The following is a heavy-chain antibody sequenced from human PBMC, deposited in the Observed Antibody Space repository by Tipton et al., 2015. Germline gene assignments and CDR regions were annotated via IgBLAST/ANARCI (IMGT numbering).Heavy chain of an antibody. V-gene: IGHV4-59*01. CDR2: VFHTGAT. Sequence: TLSLTCTVSGVSISSYYWTWIRQPPGKGLQWVGNVFHTGATSYNSSLKSRLTFSIDTSKTQFSLKMSSVTASDTAVYYCARARGRHGGLFDSWGQGILVTVSS. CDR1: GVSISSYY. J-gene: IGHJ4*02. D-gene: IGHD4-23*01. CDR3: ARARGRHGGLFDS.